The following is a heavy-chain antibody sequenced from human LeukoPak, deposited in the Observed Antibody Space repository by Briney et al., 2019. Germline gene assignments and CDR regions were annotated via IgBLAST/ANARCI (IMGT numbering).Heavy chain of an antibody. CDR2: ISYDGSNQ. CDR3: AKGEQYSSAWYHSSGDY. J-gene: IGHJ4*02. Sequence: GGSLRLSCAASGFTFSSYGMHWVRKAPGKGLEWMAVISYDGSNQYYADSVKGRFSISRDSAKNTVYLQMNSLGAEDTAVYYCAKGEQYSSAWYHSSGDYWGQGTLVTVSS. D-gene: IGHD6-19*01. CDR1: GFTFSSYG. V-gene: IGHV3-30*18.